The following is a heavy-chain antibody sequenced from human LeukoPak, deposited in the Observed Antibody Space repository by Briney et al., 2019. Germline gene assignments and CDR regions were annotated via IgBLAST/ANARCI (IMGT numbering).Heavy chain of an antibody. Sequence: SETLSLTCTVSGGSINSSNYYWGWIRQPPGTGLEWIGSIYYSGSTYYNPSLKSRVTISVDTSKNQFSLKLSSVTAADTAVYYCARQPYDSSGKGYDYWGQGTLVTVSS. V-gene: IGHV4-39*01. CDR1: GGSINSSNYY. CDR2: IYYSGST. J-gene: IGHJ4*02. D-gene: IGHD3-22*01. CDR3: ARQPYDSSGKGYDY.